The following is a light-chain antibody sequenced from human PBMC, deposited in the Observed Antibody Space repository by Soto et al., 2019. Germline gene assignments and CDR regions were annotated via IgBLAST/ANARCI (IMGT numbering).Light chain of an antibody. CDR3: QQTYFALHT. V-gene: IGKV1-39*01. J-gene: IGKJ2*01. CDR1: QSVSTY. CDR2: AAS. Sequence: DVQMTQSPSSLSASVGDRVTITCRASQSVSTYLNWYQQKPGKAPKLLIHAASTLQSGVPSRFSGSGTGTDFTLPIDGLQPEDFATYCCQQTYFALHTFGQGTKVEI.